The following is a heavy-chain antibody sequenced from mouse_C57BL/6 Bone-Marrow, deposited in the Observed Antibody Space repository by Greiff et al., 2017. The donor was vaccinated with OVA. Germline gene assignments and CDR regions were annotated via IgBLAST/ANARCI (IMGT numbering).Heavy chain of an antibody. Sequence: VQLQQSGAELVRPGASVTLSCKASGYTFTDYEMHWVKQTPVHGLEWIGAIDPETGGTAYNQKFKSKAILTADKSSSTTYMELRSLTSENSTIYYYTRENCDIDYWGQGTTLTVSS. D-gene: IGHD4-1*01. CDR3: TRENCDIDY. J-gene: IGHJ2*01. CDR1: GYTFTDYE. V-gene: IGHV1-15*01. CDR2: IDPETGGT.